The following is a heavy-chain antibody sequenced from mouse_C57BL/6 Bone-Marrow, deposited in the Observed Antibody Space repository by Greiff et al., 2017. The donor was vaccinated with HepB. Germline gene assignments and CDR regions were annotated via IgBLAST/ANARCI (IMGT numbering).Heavy chain of an antibody. CDR1: GFTFSSYG. CDR2: ISSGGSYT. J-gene: IGHJ4*01. D-gene: IGHD2-4*01. V-gene: IGHV5-6*02. Sequence: EVKVEESGGDLVKPGGSLKLSCAASGFTFSSYGMSWVRQTPDKRLEWVATISSGGSYTYYPDSVKGRFTISRDNAKNTLYLQMSSLKSEDTAMYYCARRGSYDYDDLHYYAMDYWGQGTSVTVSS. CDR3: ARRGSYDYDDLHYYAMDY.